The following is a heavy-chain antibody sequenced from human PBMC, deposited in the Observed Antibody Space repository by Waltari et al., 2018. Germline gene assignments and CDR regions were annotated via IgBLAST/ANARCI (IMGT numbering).Heavy chain of an antibody. V-gene: IGHV1-8*01. D-gene: IGHD3-22*01. CDR1: GYTFTSYD. Sequence: QVQLVQSGAEVKKPGASVKVSCKASGYTFTSYDIKWLPQATGQWLEWMGWMNPNSGNTGYAQKFQGRVTMTRNTSISTAYMELSSLRSEDTAVYYCARGGRYDSSSRNWGQGTLVTVSS. CDR2: MNPNSGNT. CDR3: ARGGRYDSSSRN. J-gene: IGHJ4*02.